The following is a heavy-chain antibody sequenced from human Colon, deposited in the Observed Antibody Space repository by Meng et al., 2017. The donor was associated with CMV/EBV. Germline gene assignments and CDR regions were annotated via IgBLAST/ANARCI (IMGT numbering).Heavy chain of an antibody. CDR3: AKDRVGGGATTFDS. CDR1: GFTFDNYD. J-gene: IGHJ4*02. CDR2: ISYDGSRT. Sequence: SGFTFDNYDMPWCRHAPGRGLEWVSLISYDGSRTYYIDSVKGRFTISRDNSKNTLYLQMNSLIPEDTAFYYCAKDRVGGGATTFDSWGQGTLVTVSS. V-gene: IGHV3-30*18. D-gene: IGHD3-16*01.